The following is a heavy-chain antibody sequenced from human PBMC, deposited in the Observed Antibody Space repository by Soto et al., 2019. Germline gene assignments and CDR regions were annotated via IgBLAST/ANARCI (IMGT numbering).Heavy chain of an antibody. J-gene: IGHJ4*02. Sequence: XETLSLTCTVAGCSISSYYWSWIRQPAGKGLEWIGRIYTSGSTNYNPSLKSRVTMSVDTSKNQFSLKLSSVTAADTAVYYCARACSSNSCYDVFDYWGQGTLVTVSS. CDR1: GCSISSYY. CDR2: IYTSGST. V-gene: IGHV4-4*07. D-gene: IGHD2-2*01. CDR3: ARACSSNSCYDVFDY.